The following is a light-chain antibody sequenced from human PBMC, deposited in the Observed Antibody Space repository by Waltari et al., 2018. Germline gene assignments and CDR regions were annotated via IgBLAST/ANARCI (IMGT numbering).Light chain of an antibody. CDR2: YEG. CDR3: QVWDSSSDQQVL. J-gene: IGLJ7*02. CDR1: NFVNKN. Sequence: SYDLTQPPSVSVSPGQTARITCGGDNFVNKNVHWYQQKPPQAPGLVIYYEGERPSGIPERFSASKSGNSATLTISGVEAGDEADYYCQVWDSSSDQQVLFGRGTRLTAL. V-gene: IGLV3-21*01.